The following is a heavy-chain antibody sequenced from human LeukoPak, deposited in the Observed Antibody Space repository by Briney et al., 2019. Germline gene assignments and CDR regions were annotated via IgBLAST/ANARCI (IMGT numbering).Heavy chain of an antibody. CDR3: ARARMVRGAPSTLDY. V-gene: IGHV3-33*01. J-gene: IGHJ4*02. CDR1: GFTFSSYG. D-gene: IGHD3-10*01. Sequence: GGSLRLSCAASGFTFSSYGMHWVRQAPGKGLEWVAVIWYDGSNKYYADSVKGRFTISRDNSKNTLYLQMNSLRAEDTAVYYCARARMVRGAPSTLDYWGQGTLVTVSS. CDR2: IWYDGSNK.